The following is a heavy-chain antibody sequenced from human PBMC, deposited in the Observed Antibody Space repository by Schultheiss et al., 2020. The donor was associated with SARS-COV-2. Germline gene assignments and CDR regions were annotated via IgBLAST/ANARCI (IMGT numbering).Heavy chain of an antibody. CDR1: GFTFSSYA. CDR2: ISSSGSTI. J-gene: IGHJ4*02. V-gene: IGHV3-48*03. Sequence: GGSLRLSCAASGFTFSSYAMNWVRQAPGKGLEWVSYISSSGSTIYYADSVKGRFTISRDNAKNSLSLQMNSLRAEDTAVYYCARETLPRGYEDYWGQGTLVTVSS. CDR3: ARETLPRGYEDY. D-gene: IGHD5-12*01.